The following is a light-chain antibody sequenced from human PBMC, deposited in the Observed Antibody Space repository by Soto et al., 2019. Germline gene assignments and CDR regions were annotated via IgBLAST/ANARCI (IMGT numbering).Light chain of an antibody. CDR3: QQYGTSPPKT. CDR1: QSVSTY. CDR2: GAS. Sequence: LVLRQSPVTLSLSPGDRATLSCRASQSVSTYLAWYRQTPGQAPRLLIYGASSRATGIPDRFSGSGSGTDFTLTISRLEPEDFAVYYCQQYGTSPPKTFGQGTKV. V-gene: IGKV3-20*01. J-gene: IGKJ1*01.